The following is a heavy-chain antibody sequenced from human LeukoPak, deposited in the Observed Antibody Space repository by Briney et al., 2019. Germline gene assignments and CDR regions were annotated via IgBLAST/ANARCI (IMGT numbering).Heavy chain of an antibody. D-gene: IGHD6-19*01. V-gene: IGHV3-23*01. CDR1: GFTFSSYA. J-gene: IGHJ5*02. Sequence: PGGSLRLSCAASGFTFSSYAKSWVRQAPGKGLEWVSAISGSGGSTYYADSVKGRFTISRDNSKNTLYLQMNSLRAEDTAVYYCAKGGFSSGWYGPLNWFDPWGQGTLVTVSS. CDR3: AKGGFSSGWYGPLNWFDP. CDR2: ISGSGGST.